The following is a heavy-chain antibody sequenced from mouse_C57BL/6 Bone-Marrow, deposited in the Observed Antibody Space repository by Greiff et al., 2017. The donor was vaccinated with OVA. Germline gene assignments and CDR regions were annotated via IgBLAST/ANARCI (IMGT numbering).Heavy chain of an antibody. CDR2: IHPNSGST. CDR3: ARSRGGLTFDY. CDR1: GYTFTSYW. D-gene: IGHD4-1*01. Sequence: QVQLKQPGAELVKPGASVKLSCKASGYTFTSYWMHWVKQRPGQGLEWIGMIHPNSGSTNYNEKFKSKATLTVDKSSSTAYMQLSSLTSEDSAVYYCARSRGGLTFDYWGQGTTLTVSS. V-gene: IGHV1-64*01. J-gene: IGHJ2*01.